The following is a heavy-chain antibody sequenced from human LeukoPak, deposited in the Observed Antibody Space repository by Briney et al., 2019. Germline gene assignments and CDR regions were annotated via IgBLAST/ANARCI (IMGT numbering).Heavy chain of an antibody. V-gene: IGHV3-66*01. J-gene: IGHJ4*02. CDR1: GFIISSSY. CDR3: ARGARGAYFDY. D-gene: IGHD4/OR15-4a*01. Sequence: GGSLRLSCAASGFIISSSYMSWVRQVPGKGLEWVSCIYGADTIYYADFVKDRFTISRDSNRNILYLQMNSLRADDTAVYYCARGARGAYFDYWGQGTLVTVSS. CDR2: IYGADTI.